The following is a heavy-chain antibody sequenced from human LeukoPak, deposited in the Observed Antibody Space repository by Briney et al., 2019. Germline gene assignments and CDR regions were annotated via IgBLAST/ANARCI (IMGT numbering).Heavy chain of an antibody. J-gene: IGHJ3*02. CDR2: ISYDGSNK. D-gene: IGHD3-3*01. Sequence: GGSLRLSCAASGFKLSSYMLNWVRQAPGRGLEWVAVISYDGSNKYYADSVKGRFTISRDNSKNTLYLQMNSLRAEDTAVYYCARWGPGFWSGYYDAFDIWGQGTMVTVSS. CDR3: ARWGPGFWSGYYDAFDI. V-gene: IGHV3-30-3*01. CDR1: GFKLSSYM.